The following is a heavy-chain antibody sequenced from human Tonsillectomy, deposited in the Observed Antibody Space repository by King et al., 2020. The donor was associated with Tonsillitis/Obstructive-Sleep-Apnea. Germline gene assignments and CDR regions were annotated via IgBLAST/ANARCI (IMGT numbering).Heavy chain of an antibody. D-gene: IGHD1-26*01. CDR1: GFTFSNYG. J-gene: IGHJ4*02. V-gene: IGHV3-30*18. CDR3: AKDEYSGSYYFDY. CDR2: ISYDGSNK. Sequence: VQLVESGGGVVQPGRSLRLSCAASGFTFSNYGMHWVRQAPGKGLEWVAVISYDGSNKYYADSVKGRFIISSDNSKNTLYLQMNSLRTEDTAVYYCAKDEYSGSYYFDYWGQGTLVTVSS.